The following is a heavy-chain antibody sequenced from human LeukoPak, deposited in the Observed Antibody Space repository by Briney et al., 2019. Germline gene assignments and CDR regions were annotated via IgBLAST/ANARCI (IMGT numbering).Heavy chain of an antibody. J-gene: IGHJ6*03. D-gene: IGHD3-22*01. V-gene: IGHV1-2*02. CDR2: INPNSGGT. CDR1: GYTFTGYY. Sequence: ASVTVSCKASGYTFTGYYMHWVRQAPGQGLEWMGWINPNSGGTNYAQKFQGRVTMTRDTSISTAYMELSRLRSDDTAVYYCARGTTYYYDSKAVGVNYYYMDVWGKGTTVTVSS. CDR3: ARGTTYYYDSKAVGVNYYYMDV.